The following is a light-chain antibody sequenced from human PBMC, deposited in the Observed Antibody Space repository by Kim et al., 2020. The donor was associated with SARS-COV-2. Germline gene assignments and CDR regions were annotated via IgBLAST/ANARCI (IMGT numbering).Light chain of an antibody. CDR2: GNN. J-gene: IGLJ2*01. V-gene: IGLV1-40*01. CDR1: SSNIGASFD. Sequence: QRITISCTGSSSNIGASFDVHWYQHLPGTAPKLLLYGNNNRPSGVPDRFSASRSGTSASLAITGLQPEDEADYYRQSFDSSLSALLFGGGTQLTVL. CDR3: QSFDSSLSALL.